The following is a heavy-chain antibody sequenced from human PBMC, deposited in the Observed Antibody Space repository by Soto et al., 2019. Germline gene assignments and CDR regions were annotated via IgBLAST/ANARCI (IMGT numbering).Heavy chain of an antibody. CDR3: ARDGVYAVAAKSYYYGMDV. CDR1: GFTFSSYS. V-gene: IGHV3-21*01. J-gene: IGHJ6*02. Sequence: EVQLVESGGGLVKPGGSLRLSCAASGFTFSSYSMNWVRQAPGKGLEWVSSISSSSSYIYYADSVKGRFTISRDNAKNSLYLQMNSLRAEDTAVYYCARDGVYAVAAKSYYYGMDVWGQGTTVTVSS. D-gene: IGHD6-19*01. CDR2: ISSSSSYI.